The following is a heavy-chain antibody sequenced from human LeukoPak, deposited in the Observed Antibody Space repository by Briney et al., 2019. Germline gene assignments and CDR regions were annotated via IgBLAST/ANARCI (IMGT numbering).Heavy chain of an antibody. CDR2: IYSGGST. V-gene: IGHV3-66*01. J-gene: IGHJ1*01. Sequence: GGSLRLSCAASGFTVSSNYMSWVRQAPGKGLEWVSVIYSGGSTYYADSVKGRFTISRDNSKNTLYLQMNSLRAEDTAVYYCTRATNPLGYFKHWSQGTLVTVSS. CDR3: TRATNPLGYFKH. D-gene: IGHD2-8*01. CDR1: GFTVSSNY.